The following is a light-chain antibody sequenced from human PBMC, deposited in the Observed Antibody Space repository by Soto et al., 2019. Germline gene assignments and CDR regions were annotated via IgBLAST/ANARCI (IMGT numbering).Light chain of an antibody. CDR1: SSDVGGYNF. CDR2: DVH. V-gene: IGLV2-14*01. CDR3: RSYASTSTLV. Sequence: QSALTQPASVSGSPGQSITISCTGTSSDVGGYNFVSWYQQHPGKAPILMIYDVHNRPSGVSDRFSGSKSGNTASLTISGLQAEDEAEYYCRSYASTSTLVFGAGTKLTVL. J-gene: IGLJ1*01.